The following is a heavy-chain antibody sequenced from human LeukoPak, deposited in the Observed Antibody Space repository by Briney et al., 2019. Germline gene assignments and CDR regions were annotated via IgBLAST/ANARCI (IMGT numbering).Heavy chain of an antibody. CDR3: AXXXXXXXSXXXXFDP. J-gene: IGHJ5*02. CDR2: ISSTSFDI. Sequence: AXSGFTFSSYSMNWVRQAPGKGLEWISPISSTSFDIGYSDSVKGRSTISRDNSKNLLYLKMNNLKGEDTATYYCAXXXXXXXSXXXXFDPWGXGXLVIVSS. CDR1: GFTFSSYS. V-gene: IGHV3-21*01.